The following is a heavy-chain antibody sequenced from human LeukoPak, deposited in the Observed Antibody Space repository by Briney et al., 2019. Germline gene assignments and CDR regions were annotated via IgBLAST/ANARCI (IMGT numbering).Heavy chain of an antibody. D-gene: IGHD3-10*01. CDR1: GYTFTSYA. Sequence: ASVKVSCKASGYTFTSYAMHWVRQAPGQRLEWMGWTNAGNGNTKYSQKFQGRVTITRDTSASTAYMELSSLRSEDTAVYYCARDELWFGESNFDYWGQGTLVTVSS. CDR3: ARDELWFGESNFDY. CDR2: TNAGNGNT. V-gene: IGHV1-3*01. J-gene: IGHJ4*02.